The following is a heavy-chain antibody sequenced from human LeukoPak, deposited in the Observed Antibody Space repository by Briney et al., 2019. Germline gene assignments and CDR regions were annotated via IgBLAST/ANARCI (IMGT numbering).Heavy chain of an antibody. CDR1: GFTFSSYS. V-gene: IGHV3-21*01. CDR3: ARETLDWVTTEVYYYYMDV. D-gene: IGHD4-23*01. Sequence: GGSLRLSCAASGFTFSSYSMNWVRQAPGKGLEWVSSISSSSSYIYYADSVKGRFTISRDNAKNSLYLQMNSLRAEDTAVYYCARETLDWVTTEVYYYYMDVWGKGTTVTVSS. J-gene: IGHJ6*03. CDR2: ISSSSSYI.